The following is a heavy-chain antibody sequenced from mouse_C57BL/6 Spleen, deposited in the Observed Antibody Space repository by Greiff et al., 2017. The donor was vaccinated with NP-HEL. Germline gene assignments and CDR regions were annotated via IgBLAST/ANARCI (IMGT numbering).Heavy chain of an antibody. Sequence: VKLQQPGAELVMPGASVKLSCKASGYTFTSYWMHWVKQRPGQGLEWIGEIDPSDSYTNYNQKFKGKSTLTVDKSSSTAYMQLSSLTSEDSAVYYCARGGSTMVTTDYWGQGTTLTVSS. D-gene: IGHD2-2*01. CDR1: GYTFTSYW. CDR3: ARGGSTMVTTDY. V-gene: IGHV1-69*01. J-gene: IGHJ2*01. CDR2: IDPSDSYT.